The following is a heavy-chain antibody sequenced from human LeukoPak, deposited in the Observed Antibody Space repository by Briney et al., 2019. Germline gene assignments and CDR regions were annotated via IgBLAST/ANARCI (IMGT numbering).Heavy chain of an antibody. CDR2: IYYSGST. CDR3: ARRGVLMVYATEYYFDY. CDR1: GGSMSPFY. V-gene: IGHV4-59*08. J-gene: IGHJ4*02. D-gene: IGHD2-8*01. Sequence: SETLSLTCTVSGGSMSPFYWSWIRQPPGKGLEWIGYIYYSGSTNYNPSLKSRVTISVDTSKNQFSLKLSSVTAADTAVYYCARRGVLMVYATEYYFDYWGQGTLVTVSS.